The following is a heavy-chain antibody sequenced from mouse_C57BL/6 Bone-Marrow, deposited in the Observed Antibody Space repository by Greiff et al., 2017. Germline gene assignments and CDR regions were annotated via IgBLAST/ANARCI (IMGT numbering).Heavy chain of an antibody. CDR1: GFNIKDDY. CDR2: IDPENGDT. Sequence: VQLQQSGAELVRPGASVKLSCTASGFNIKDDYMHWVKQRPEQGLEWIGWIDPENGDTEYASKFQGKATITADTSSNTAYLQLSSLTSEDTAVYYCTTYYYRSRGQGTSVTVSS. J-gene: IGHJ4*01. D-gene: IGHD1-1*01. CDR3: TTYYYRS. V-gene: IGHV14-4*01.